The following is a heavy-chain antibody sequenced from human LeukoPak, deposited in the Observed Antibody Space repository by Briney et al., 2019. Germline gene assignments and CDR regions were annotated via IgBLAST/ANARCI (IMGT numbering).Heavy chain of an antibody. J-gene: IGHJ4*02. CDR2: ISYDGSNK. CDR3: ARDSGAYYDSSGYLATFHY. D-gene: IGHD3-22*01. CDR1: GFTFSSYA. V-gene: IGHV3-30-3*01. Sequence: PGGSLRLSCAASGFTFSSYALHWVRQAPGKGLEWVAVISYDGSNKYYADSVKGRFTISRDNSKNTLYLQMNSLRAEDTAVYYCARDSGAYYDSSGYLATFHYWGQGTLVTVHS.